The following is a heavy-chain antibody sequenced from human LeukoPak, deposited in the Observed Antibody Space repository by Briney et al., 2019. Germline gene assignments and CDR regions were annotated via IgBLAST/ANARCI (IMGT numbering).Heavy chain of an antibody. CDR3: ALYSSSWYYFDY. V-gene: IGHV4-30-2*01. J-gene: IGHJ4*02. Sequence: PSETLSLTCAVSGGSISSGGYSWSWIRQPPGRGLGWIGYIYHSGSTYYNPSLKSRVTISVDRSKNQFSLKLSSVTAADTAVYYCALYSSSWYYFDYWGQGTLVTVSS. CDR2: IYHSGST. D-gene: IGHD6-13*01. CDR1: GGSISSGGYS.